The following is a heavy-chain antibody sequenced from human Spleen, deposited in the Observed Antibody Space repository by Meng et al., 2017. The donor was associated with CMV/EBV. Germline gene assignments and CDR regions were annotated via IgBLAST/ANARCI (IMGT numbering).Heavy chain of an antibody. Sequence: GSLRLSCAVSGGSISSSNWWNWVRQPPGKGLGWIGEIYHSGTTVHNPSLKSRVTIVVDKSKNHFSLKLTSVTAADTAVYYCARGYYDFWSGYSYHDAFDIWGQGTMVTVSS. CDR1: GGSISSSNW. J-gene: IGHJ3*02. V-gene: IGHV4-4*02. CDR3: ARGYYDFWSGYSYHDAFDI. D-gene: IGHD3-3*01. CDR2: IYHSGTT.